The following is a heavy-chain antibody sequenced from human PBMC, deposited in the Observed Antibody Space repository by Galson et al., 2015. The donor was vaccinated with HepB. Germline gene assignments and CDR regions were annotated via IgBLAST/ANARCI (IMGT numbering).Heavy chain of an antibody. CDR3: ARGTIRARAFDI. J-gene: IGHJ3*02. Sequence: SVKVSCKASGYTFTSYDINWVRQATGQGLEWMGWMNPNSGNTGYAQKFQGRVTMTRNTSISTAYMGLSSLRSEDTAVYYCARGTIRARAFDIWGQGTMVTVSS. V-gene: IGHV1-8*01. D-gene: IGHD3-9*01. CDR1: GYTFTSYD. CDR2: MNPNSGNT.